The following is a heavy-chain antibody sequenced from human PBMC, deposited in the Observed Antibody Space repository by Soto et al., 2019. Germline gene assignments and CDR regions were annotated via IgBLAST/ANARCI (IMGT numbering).Heavy chain of an antibody. V-gene: IGHV1-69*02. Sequence: ASVKVSCKASGGTFSSYTISWVRQAPGQGLEWMGRIIPILGIANYAQKFQGRVTITADKSTSTAYMELSSLRSEDTAVYYCASVGCSSTSCYADYYYYYYMDVWGKGTTVTVSS. CDR3: ASVGCSSTSCYADYYYYYYMDV. CDR2: IIPILGIA. D-gene: IGHD2-2*01. J-gene: IGHJ6*03. CDR1: GGTFSSYT.